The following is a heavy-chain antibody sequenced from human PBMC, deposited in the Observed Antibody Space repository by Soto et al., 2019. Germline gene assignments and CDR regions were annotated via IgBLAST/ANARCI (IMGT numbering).Heavy chain of an antibody. CDR2: IYHSGSA. V-gene: IGHV4-4*02. CDR3: ARVPGVVVSADDAFDI. D-gene: IGHD2-21*02. CDR1: GGSVSSSNW. Sequence: QVQLQESGPGLVKPSGTLSLTCAVSGGSVSSSNWWSWVRQSPGKGLEWMGEIYHSGSANYTPSLKSRATIPLDKSKNQFSLRLTSVTAADTAVYYCARVPGVVVSADDAFDIWGPGTRVIVSS. J-gene: IGHJ3*02.